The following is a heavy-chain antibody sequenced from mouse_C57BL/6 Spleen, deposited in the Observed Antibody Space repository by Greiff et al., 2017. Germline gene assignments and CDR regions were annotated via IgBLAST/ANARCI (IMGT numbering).Heavy chain of an antibody. Sequence: VQLQQSGPGLVQPSQSLSISCTASGFSFTSYGVHWVRQSPGKGLEWLGVIWSGGSTDYNAAFISRLSISKDNSKSQVFIKVNSLQADETAVYYCARKGDGYDAVYAMDYWGQGTSGTVSS. CDR1: GFSFTSYG. CDR2: IWSGGST. CDR3: ARKGDGYDAVYAMDY. V-gene: IGHV2-2*01. J-gene: IGHJ4*01. D-gene: IGHD2-2*01.